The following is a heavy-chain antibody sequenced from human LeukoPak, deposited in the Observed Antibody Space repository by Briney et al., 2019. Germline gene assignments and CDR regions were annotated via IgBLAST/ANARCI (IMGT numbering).Heavy chain of an antibody. CDR2: MYYSGNT. D-gene: IGHD3-10*01. J-gene: IGHJ4*02. Sequence: SETLSLTCTVSGGSISSSSYYWGWIRQPPGQGLEWIGHMYYSGNTDYNPSLKSRVTISIDTSKNQFSLKLSSVTAADTAVYYCARRNYGSGTYDYWGQGTLVTVSS. V-gene: IGHV4-61*05. CDR3: ARRNYGSGTYDY. CDR1: GGSISSSSYY.